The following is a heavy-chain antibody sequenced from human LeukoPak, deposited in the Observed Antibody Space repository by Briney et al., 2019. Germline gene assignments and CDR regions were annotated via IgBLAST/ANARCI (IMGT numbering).Heavy chain of an antibody. V-gene: IGHV4-31*03. J-gene: IGHJ6*04. CDR1: GGSISRGGYY. Sequence: SQTLSLTCTVSGGSISRGGYYWSWIRQHPGKGLEWIGYIYYSGSTYYNPSLKSRVTISVDTSKNQFSLKLSSVTAADTAVYYCAREMTTVTTRYGMDVWGKGTTVTVSS. CDR3: AREMTTVTTRYGMDV. D-gene: IGHD4-17*01. CDR2: IYYSGST.